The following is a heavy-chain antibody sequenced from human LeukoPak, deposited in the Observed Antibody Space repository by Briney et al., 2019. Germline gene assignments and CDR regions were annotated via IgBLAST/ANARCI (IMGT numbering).Heavy chain of an antibody. CDR1: GFTFSSYG. V-gene: IGHV3-23*01. Sequence: GGSLRLSCAASGFTFSSYGMSWVRQAPGKGLEWVSAISGSGGSTYYADSVKGRFTISRDNSKNTLYLQMNSLRAEDTAVYYCAKVGYYDSSGYDYGDYYYMDVWGKGTTVTISS. CDR3: AKVGYYDSSGYDYGDYYYMDV. J-gene: IGHJ6*03. D-gene: IGHD3-22*01. CDR2: ISGSGGST.